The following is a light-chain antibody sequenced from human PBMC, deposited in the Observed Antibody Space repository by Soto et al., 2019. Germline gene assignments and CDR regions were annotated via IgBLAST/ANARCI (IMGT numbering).Light chain of an antibody. J-gene: IGKJ4*01. CDR3: QQYGNSPPLT. Sequence: EIVLTQSPGTLSLSPGERATLSCRASQSVSSHLAWYQQRPDQAPRLLIYGASSRATGIPDRSSGSGSGTDFTLTISRLEPEDFALYYCQQYGNSPPLTFGGGTKVDIK. V-gene: IGKV3-20*01. CDR2: GAS. CDR1: QSVSSH.